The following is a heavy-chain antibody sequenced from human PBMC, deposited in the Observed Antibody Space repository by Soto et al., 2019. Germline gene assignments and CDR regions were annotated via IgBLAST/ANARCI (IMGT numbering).Heavy chain of an antibody. CDR2: ISAYNGDT. D-gene: IGHD6-6*01. J-gene: IGHJ6*03. CDR1: GYTFTNYG. Sequence: QVRLLQSGAEVKKPGASVKVSCKASGYTFTNYGITWVRQAPGQGLEWMGWISAYNGDTHYTQRLQGRVTMTTDTSTSTAYMELRGLRSDDTAVYYCASVRQLVGYFHYHMDVWGKGTTFTVSS. CDR3: ASVRQLVGYFHYHMDV. V-gene: IGHV1-18*01.